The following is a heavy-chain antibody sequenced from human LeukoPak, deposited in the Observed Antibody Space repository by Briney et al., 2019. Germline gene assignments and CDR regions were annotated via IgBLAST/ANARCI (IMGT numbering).Heavy chain of an antibody. D-gene: IGHD3-9*01. Sequence: SETLSLTCTVSGGSISSYYWSWIRQPPGKGLEWIGYVYYSGSTKYNPSLKSRVTISVDTSKNQFSLKLSSVTAADTAIYYCARGLLTWVSPFDIWGHGTMVTVSS. CDR3: ARGLLTWVSPFDI. CDR1: GGSISSYY. CDR2: VYYSGST. V-gene: IGHV4-59*01. J-gene: IGHJ3*02.